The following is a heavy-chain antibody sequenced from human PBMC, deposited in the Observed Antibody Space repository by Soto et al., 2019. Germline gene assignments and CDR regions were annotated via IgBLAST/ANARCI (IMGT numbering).Heavy chain of an antibody. D-gene: IGHD4-17*01. Sequence: ASVKVSCKASGYTYTGYYRHWVRQAPGQGLEWMGWINPNSGGTNYAQRFQGWATMTRDTSISTAYMELSRLRSDDTAVYYCAREGYGDYYYYGMDVWGQGTTVTVSS. CDR2: INPNSGGT. CDR1: GYTYTGYY. V-gene: IGHV1-2*04. J-gene: IGHJ6*02. CDR3: AREGYGDYYYYGMDV.